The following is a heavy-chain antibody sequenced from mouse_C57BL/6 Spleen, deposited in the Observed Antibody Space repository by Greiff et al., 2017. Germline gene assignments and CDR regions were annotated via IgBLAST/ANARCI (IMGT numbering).Heavy chain of an antibody. J-gene: IGHJ2*01. CDR3: ARDRVGLDY. CDR2: INYDGSST. Sequence: EVKLVESEGGLVQPGSSMKLSCTASGFTFSDYYMAWVRQVPEKGLEWVANINYDGSSTYYLDSLKSRFIISRDNAKNLLYLQMSSLKSEDTATYYCARDRVGLDYWGQGTTLTVSS. V-gene: IGHV5-16*01. CDR1: GFTFSDYY. D-gene: IGHD1-1*01.